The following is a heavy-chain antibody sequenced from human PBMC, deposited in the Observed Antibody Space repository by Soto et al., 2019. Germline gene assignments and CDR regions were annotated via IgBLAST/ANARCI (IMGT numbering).Heavy chain of an antibody. V-gene: IGHV4-59*08. D-gene: IGHD4-17*01. CDR1: GGSVSRYY. J-gene: IGHJ4*02. CDR3: ARHSNRTYGLYYFDY. CDR2: IYYSGST. Sequence: LTCTVSGGSVSRYYWSWIRQSPGKGLEWIGFIYYSGSTKYKPSLKSRVTISVDTSKNQFSLKVSSATAADTAVYYCARHSNRTYGLYYFDYWGLGALVTVSS.